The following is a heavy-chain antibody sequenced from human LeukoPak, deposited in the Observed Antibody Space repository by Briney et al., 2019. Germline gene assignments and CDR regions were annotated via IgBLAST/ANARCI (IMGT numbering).Heavy chain of an antibody. CDR1: GFTVSSNY. Sequence: GGSLRLSCAASGFTVSSNYMSWVRQAPGKGLEWVSVIYSGGSTYYAGSVKGRFTISRDNSKNTLYLQMNSLRAEDTAVYYCAKDGYDSSGYYYYYYGMDVWGQGTTVTVSS. V-gene: IGHV3-53*01. D-gene: IGHD3-22*01. J-gene: IGHJ6*02. CDR3: AKDGYDSSGYYYYYYGMDV. CDR2: IYSGGST.